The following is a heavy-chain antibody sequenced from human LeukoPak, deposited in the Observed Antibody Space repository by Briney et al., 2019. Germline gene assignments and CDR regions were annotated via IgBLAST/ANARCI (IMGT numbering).Heavy chain of an antibody. D-gene: IGHD3-22*01. J-gene: IGHJ4*02. CDR1: GFTFSSYG. CDR2: IWYDGSNK. CDR3: AKRGYYYDSRVFHGFDY. V-gene: IGHV3-33*06. Sequence: GGSLRLSCAASGFTFSSYGMHWVRQAPGKGLEWVAVIWYDGSNKYYADSVKGRFTISRDISKNTLHLQMNSLRAEDTAVYYCAKRGYYYDSRVFHGFDYWGQGTLVTVSS.